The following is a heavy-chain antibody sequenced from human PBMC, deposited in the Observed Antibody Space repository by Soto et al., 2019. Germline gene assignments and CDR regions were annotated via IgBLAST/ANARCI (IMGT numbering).Heavy chain of an antibody. CDR2: ISHDGSNT. CDR3: ARTDYSSTLYYFDN. J-gene: IGHJ4*02. Sequence: GGSLRLSCAGSGFTFRSYGMHWVRQAPGKGLEWMSFISHDGSNTYYADSVKGRFTISRDNSENTLYVQMNSLRIEDTAVYYCARTDYSSTLYYFDNWGLGTLVTVSS. D-gene: IGHD6-13*01. CDR1: GFTFRSYG. V-gene: IGHV3-30*03.